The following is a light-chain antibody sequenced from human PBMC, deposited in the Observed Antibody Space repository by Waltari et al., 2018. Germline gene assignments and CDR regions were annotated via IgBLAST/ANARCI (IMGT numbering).Light chain of an antibody. CDR3: QQSYSAPWT. CDR1: KSISSY. J-gene: IGKJ1*01. Sequence: DIQMTQSPSSLSASVGDRVTIPCRASKSISSYLNWYQQKPGKAPKLLIYGASSLQSGVPSRFSGSGSGTDFTLTINSLQPEDFATYYCQQSYSAPWTFGQGTKVEIK. CDR2: GAS. V-gene: IGKV1-39*01.